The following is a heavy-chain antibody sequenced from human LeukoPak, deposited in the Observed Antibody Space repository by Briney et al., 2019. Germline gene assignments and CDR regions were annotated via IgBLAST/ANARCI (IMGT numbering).Heavy chain of an antibody. V-gene: IGHV4-61*09. D-gene: IGHD2/OR15-2a*01. CDR1: GGSISSATYY. Sequence: SETLSLTCTVSGGSISSATYYWSWIRQPAGKGLEWIGHIYTSGSTNYNPSLKSRVTISVDTSKNQFSLKLSSVTAADTAVYYCARSMARHRVFWFDPWGQGTLVTVSS. CDR3: ARSMARHRVFWFDP. J-gene: IGHJ5*02. CDR2: IYTSGST.